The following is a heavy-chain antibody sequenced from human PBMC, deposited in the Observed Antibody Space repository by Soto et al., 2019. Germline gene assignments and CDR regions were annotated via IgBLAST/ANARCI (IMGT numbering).Heavy chain of an antibody. J-gene: IGHJ4*02. V-gene: IGHV3-74*01. CDR1: GFTFSNYW. CDR2: IDTDGSTT. CDR3: ACSRRPARLGPKGAIDY. Sequence: VGSLRLSCATSGFTFSNYWMHWVRQVPGRGLVWVSRIDTDGSTTSYADFAKGRFTISRDNAKSTLSLQMNSLRAEDTAIYYCACSRRPARLGPKGAIDYWGQGTLVTVSS. D-gene: IGHD2-15*01.